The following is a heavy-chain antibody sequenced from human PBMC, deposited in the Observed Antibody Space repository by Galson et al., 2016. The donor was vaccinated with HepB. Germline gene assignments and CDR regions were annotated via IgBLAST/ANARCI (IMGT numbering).Heavy chain of an antibody. CDR1: GYIFTTYP. J-gene: IGHJ4*02. CDR3: ASWRGTKGDWSGPLDY. V-gene: IGHV1-3*04. Sequence: SVKVSCKASGYIFTTYPTHWVRQAPGQRLEWMGWINTGNGHTEYSQKFQGRVTITTDTSASTAYMELSSLRSEDTALYYCASWRGTKGDWSGPLDYWGQGSLVTVSS. CDR2: INTGNGHT. D-gene: IGHD3-9*01.